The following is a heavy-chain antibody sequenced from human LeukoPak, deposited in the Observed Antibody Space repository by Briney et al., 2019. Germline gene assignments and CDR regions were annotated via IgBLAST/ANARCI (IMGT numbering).Heavy chain of an antibody. J-gene: IGHJ6*03. CDR1: GFTFSSYG. Sequence: PGGSLRLSCAASGFTFSSYGMHWVRQAPGKGLEWVAFIRYDGSNKYYADSVKGRFTISRDNSKNTLYLQMNSLRAEDTAVYYCAKDQGNLPRPLRGMDVWGKGTTVTVSS. CDR3: AKDQGNLPRPLRGMDV. CDR2: IRYDGSNK. V-gene: IGHV3-30*02. D-gene: IGHD4-23*01.